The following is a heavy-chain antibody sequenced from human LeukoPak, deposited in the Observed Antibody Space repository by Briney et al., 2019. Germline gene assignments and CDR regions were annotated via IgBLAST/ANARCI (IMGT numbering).Heavy chain of an antibody. V-gene: IGHV3-49*04. CDR1: GFTFGDYA. D-gene: IGHD6-13*01. CDR3: TRVAAVGPFDY. J-gene: IGHJ4*02. Sequence: GGSLRLSCTASGFTFGDYAMSWVRQAPGKGLEWVGFIRSKAYGGTTEYAASVKGRFTISRDDSKSIAYLQMNSLKTEDTAVYYCTRVAAVGPFDYWGQGTLVTVSS. CDR2: IRSKAYGGTT.